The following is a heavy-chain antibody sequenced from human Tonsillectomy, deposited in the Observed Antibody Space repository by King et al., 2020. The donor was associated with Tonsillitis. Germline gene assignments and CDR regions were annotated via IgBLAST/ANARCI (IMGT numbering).Heavy chain of an antibody. J-gene: IGHJ4*02. Sequence: VQLVESGGDLVQPGGSLRLSCAASGFTFSSYAMNWVRRAPGKGLEWVSVVSGRGGGTSYEDSVKGRFTISRDNSKNTLYLQMNSLRAEDTAVYYCAKEDLGFPQYSSDYWGQGTLVTASS. CDR3: AKEDLGFPQYSSDY. CDR2: VSGRGGGT. V-gene: IGHV3-23*04. CDR1: GFTFSSYA.